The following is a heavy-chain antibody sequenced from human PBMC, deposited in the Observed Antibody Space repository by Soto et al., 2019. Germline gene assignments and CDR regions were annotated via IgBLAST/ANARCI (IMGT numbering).Heavy chain of an antibody. Sequence: QITLKESGPTLVKPTQTLTLTCTFSGFSLSTSGVGVGWIRQPPGKALEWLALIYWDDDKRYSPSLKSRHTITKDTSKNQVVLTMTNMDPVDTATYHCAHSFSAAAVVEYWGQGTLVTVSS. CDR3: AHSFSAAAVVEY. CDR1: GFSLSTSGVG. J-gene: IGHJ4*02. V-gene: IGHV2-5*02. D-gene: IGHD6-25*01. CDR2: IYWDDDK.